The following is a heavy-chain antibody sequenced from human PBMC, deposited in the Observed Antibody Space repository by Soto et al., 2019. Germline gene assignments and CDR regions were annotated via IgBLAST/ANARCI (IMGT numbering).Heavy chain of an antibody. D-gene: IGHD4-17*01. J-gene: IGHJ4*02. Sequence: PGGSLRLSCGASGFTFSNYAMTWARQAPGQGLEWVSVISSRGDTTFYADSVKGRFTISRDNSNNTLYLQMNRLRAEDTAIYYCAKDPTMVTRGYFDYWAQGALVTVSS. CDR3: AKDPTMVTRGYFDY. CDR1: GFTFSNYA. CDR2: ISSRGDTT. V-gene: IGHV3-23*01.